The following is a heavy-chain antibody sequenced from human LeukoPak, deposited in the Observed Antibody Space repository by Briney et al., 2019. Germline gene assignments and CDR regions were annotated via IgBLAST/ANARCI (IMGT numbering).Heavy chain of an antibody. CDR3: ATGHYYGLGSYYTNGVY. CDR2: FDPEDGET. CDR1: GYTLTELS. Sequence: ASVKVSCKVSGYTLTELSMHWVRQAPGKGLEWMGGFDPEDGETIYAQKFQGRVTMTEDTSTDTAYMELSSLRSEDTAVYYCATGHYYGLGSYYTNGVYWGQGTLVTVSS. J-gene: IGHJ4*02. V-gene: IGHV1-24*01. D-gene: IGHD3-10*01.